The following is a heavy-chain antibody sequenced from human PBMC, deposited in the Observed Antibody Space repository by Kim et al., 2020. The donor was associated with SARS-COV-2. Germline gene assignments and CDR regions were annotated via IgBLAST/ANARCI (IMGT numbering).Heavy chain of an antibody. CDR3: ATDQVGGALI. D-gene: IGHD1-26*01. CDR2: IWYDGNNK. J-gene: IGHJ3*02. V-gene: IGHV3-33*01. CDR1: GFSFSISG. Sequence: GGSLRLSCAASGFSFSISGMHWVRQAPGKGLEWVAVIWYDGNNKYYADSVKGRFTISRDNSKNTLYLHMNSLRAEDTAVYYCATDQVGGALIWGQGTMVTVSS.